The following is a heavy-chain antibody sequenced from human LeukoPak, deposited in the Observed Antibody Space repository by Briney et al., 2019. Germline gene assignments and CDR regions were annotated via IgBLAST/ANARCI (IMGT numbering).Heavy chain of an antibody. Sequence: GGSLRLSCAASGFTFSSYSMNWVRQAPGKGLEWVSSISSSSSYIYYADSVKGRFTISRDNAKNSLYLQMNSLRAEDTAVYYCARGKVYYYGSGSYYPPLDYWGQGTLVTASS. CDR3: ARGKVYYYGSGSYYPPLDY. V-gene: IGHV3-21*01. CDR1: GFTFSSYS. D-gene: IGHD3-10*01. CDR2: ISSSSSYI. J-gene: IGHJ4*02.